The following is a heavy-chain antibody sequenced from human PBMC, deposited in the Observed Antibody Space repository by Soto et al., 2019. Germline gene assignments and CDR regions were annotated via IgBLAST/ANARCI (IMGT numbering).Heavy chain of an antibody. CDR3: ARDTESNRYNN. J-gene: IGHJ1*01. D-gene: IGHD1-20*01. CDR2: IRPDNGNT. Sequence: WASVKVSCKASGYTFSTSGISWVRQAPGQGLEWVGWIRPDNGNTKSAQRLQGRVTLTTDTSASTAYMELRSLTSDDTAMYYYARDTESNRYNNWGQGTLVTVA. V-gene: IGHV1-18*01. CDR1: GYTFSTSG.